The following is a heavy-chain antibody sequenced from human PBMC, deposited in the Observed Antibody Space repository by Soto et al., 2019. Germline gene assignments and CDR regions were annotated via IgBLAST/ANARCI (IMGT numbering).Heavy chain of an antibody. CDR3: ARGTFFGVVIKVPNYYYGMDV. CDR2: ISAYNGNT. CDR1: GYTFTSYG. Sequence: ASVKVSCKASGYTFTSYGISWVRQAPGQGLEWMGWISAYNGNTNYAQKLQGRVTMTTDTSTSTAYMELSSLRSEDTAVYYCARGTFFGVVIKVPNYYYGMDVWGQGTTVTVSS. D-gene: IGHD3-3*01. J-gene: IGHJ6*02. V-gene: IGHV1-18*01.